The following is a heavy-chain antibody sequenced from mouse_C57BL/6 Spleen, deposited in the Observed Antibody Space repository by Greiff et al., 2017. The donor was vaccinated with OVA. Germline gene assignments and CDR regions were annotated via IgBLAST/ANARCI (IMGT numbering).Heavy chain of an antibody. CDR3: ARNRNWAFDY. Sequence: EVQLQQSGPELVKPGASVKISCKASGYTFTDYYMNWVKQSHGKSLEWIGDINPNNGGTSYNQKFKGKATLTVDKSSSTAYMELRSLTSEDSAVYYCARNRNWAFDYWGQGTTLTVSS. J-gene: IGHJ2*01. CDR2: INPNNGGT. D-gene: IGHD4-1*01. CDR1: GYTFTDYY. V-gene: IGHV1-26*01.